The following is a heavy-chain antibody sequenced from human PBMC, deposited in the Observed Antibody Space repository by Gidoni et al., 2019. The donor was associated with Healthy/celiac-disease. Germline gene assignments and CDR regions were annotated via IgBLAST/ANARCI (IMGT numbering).Heavy chain of an antibody. CDR2: ISSSSSYI. D-gene: IGHD2-2*02. CDR3: ARDCSSTSCYTMGIAAPPDY. CDR1: GFTFGSYS. V-gene: IGHV3-21*01. J-gene: IGHJ4*02. Sequence: EVQLVESGGGLVKPGGSLRLSCAASGFTFGSYSMTWVRQAPGKGLGWFSSISSSSSYIYYADSVKGRFTISRDNAKNSLYLQMNSLRAEDTAVYYCARDCSSTSCYTMGIAAPPDYWGQGTLVTVSS.